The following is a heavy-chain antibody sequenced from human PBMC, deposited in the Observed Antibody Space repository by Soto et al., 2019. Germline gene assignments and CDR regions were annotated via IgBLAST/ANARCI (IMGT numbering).Heavy chain of an antibody. D-gene: IGHD6-13*01. J-gene: IGHJ6*02. CDR1: GYSFTSYW. CDR2: IYPGDSDT. V-gene: IGHV5-51*03. Sequence: PGESLKISCTGSGYSFTSYWIGWVRQMPGKGLEWMGIIYPGDSDTRYSPSFQGQVTISADKSISTAYLQWSSLKASDTAMYYCASIIKGAAGTLGGMDVWGQGTTVTVSS. CDR3: ASIIKGAAGTLGGMDV.